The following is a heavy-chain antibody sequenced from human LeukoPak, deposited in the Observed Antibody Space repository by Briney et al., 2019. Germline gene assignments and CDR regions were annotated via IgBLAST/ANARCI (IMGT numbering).Heavy chain of an antibody. Sequence: GGSLRLSCAASGFTFSSYWMSWVRQAPGKGLEWVANIKQDGSEKYYVDSVKGRFTISRDNAKNSLYLQMNSLRAEDMAVYYCARDAPIVVVPSYYFDYWGQGTLVTVSS. CDR2: IKQDGSEK. J-gene: IGHJ4*02. D-gene: IGHD3-22*01. V-gene: IGHV3-7*01. CDR1: GFTFSSYW. CDR3: ARDAPIVVVPSYYFDY.